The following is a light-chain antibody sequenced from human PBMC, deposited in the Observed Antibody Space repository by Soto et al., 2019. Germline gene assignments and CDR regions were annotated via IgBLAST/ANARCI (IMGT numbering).Light chain of an antibody. V-gene: IGKV3-15*01. CDR2: GAS. J-gene: IGKJ4*01. CDR3: QQYNNWPPHT. Sequence: EVVMTQSPATLSVSPGESATLSCRASQSVSSKLAWYQQKPGQAPRLLIYGASTRATGIPARFSGSGSGTEVTLTISSLQSEDFAVYYGQQYNNWPPHTFGGGTKVEIK. CDR1: QSVSSK.